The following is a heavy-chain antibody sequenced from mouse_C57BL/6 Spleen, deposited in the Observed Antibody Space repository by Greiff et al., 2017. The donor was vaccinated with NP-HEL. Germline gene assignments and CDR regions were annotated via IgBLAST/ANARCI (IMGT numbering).Heavy chain of an antibody. Sequence: VQLQHPGAELVKPGASVKMSCKASGYTFTSYWITWVKQRPGQGLEWIGDIYPGSGSTNYNEKFKSKATLTVDTSSSTAYMQLSSLTSEDSAVYYCARDYYGSSHWYFDVWGTGTTVTVSS. CDR2: IYPGSGST. V-gene: IGHV1-55*01. D-gene: IGHD1-1*01. CDR1: GYTFTSYW. CDR3: ARDYYGSSHWYFDV. J-gene: IGHJ1*03.